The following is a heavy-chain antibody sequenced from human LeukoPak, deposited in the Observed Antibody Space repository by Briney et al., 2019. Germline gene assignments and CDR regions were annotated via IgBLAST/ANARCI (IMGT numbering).Heavy chain of an antibody. V-gene: IGHV3-7*01. CDR2: IKQDGSEK. J-gene: IGHJ1*01. CDR1: GFTFSSYW. CDR3: AREVYCSSTSCYTGFFQH. D-gene: IGHD2-2*02. Sequence: GGSLRLSCAASGFTFSSYWMSWVRQAPGKGLEWVANIKQDGSEKYYVDSVKGRFTISRDNAKNSLYLQMNSLRAEDTAVYYCAREVYCSSTSCYTGFFQHWGQGTLVTVSS.